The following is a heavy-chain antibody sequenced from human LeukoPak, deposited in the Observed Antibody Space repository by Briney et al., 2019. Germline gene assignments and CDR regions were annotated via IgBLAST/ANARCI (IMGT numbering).Heavy chain of an antibody. CDR2: ISGSGGST. V-gene: IGHV3-23*01. CDR1: GFTFSNAW. Sequence: GGSLRLSCAASGFTFSNAWMSWVRQAPGKGLEWVSAISGSGGSTYYADSVKGRFTISRDNSKNTLYLQMNSLRAEDTAVYYCAKHYDSSGEFDYWGQGTLVTVSS. CDR3: AKHYDSSGEFDY. J-gene: IGHJ4*02. D-gene: IGHD3-22*01.